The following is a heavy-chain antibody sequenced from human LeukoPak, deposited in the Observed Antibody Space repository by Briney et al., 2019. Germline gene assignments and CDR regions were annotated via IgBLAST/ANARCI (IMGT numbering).Heavy chain of an antibody. D-gene: IGHD1-26*01. CDR3: ATLGDFVAFTS. CDR2: ISAYNGNT. V-gene: IGHV1-18*01. CDR1: GYTFTSYG. J-gene: IGHJ5*02. Sequence: VASVKVSCKASGYTFTSYGIRWVRQAPGQGLEGMGWISAYNGNTNYAQKLQGRGTITTDTSTSTAYMELRSLRSDDTAVYYCATLGDFVAFTSWGQGTLVTVSS.